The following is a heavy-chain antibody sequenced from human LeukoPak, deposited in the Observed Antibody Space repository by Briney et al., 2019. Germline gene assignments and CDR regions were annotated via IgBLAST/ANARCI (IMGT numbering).Heavy chain of an antibody. Sequence: SRSLSLTCTVSVDSISSGDYYWSWIRQPPGKGLEWIGYIYYSGSTYYNPSLKSRVTISVDTSKNQFSLKLSSVTAADTAVYYCARGFGDGYNYGFDYWGQGTLVTVSS. CDR2: IYYSGST. V-gene: IGHV4-30-4*01. CDR1: VDSISSGDYY. D-gene: IGHD5-24*01. CDR3: ARGFGDGYNYGFDY. J-gene: IGHJ4*02.